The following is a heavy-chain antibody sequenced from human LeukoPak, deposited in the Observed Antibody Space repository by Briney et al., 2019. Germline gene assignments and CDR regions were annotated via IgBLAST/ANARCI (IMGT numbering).Heavy chain of an antibody. CDR1: GASFSGYY. Sequence: SETLSLNCAVYGASFSGYYWSWIRQPPGKGLEWIGETNHSGSTNYNPSLKSRVTISVDTSKNQFSLKLSSVTAADTAVYYWARGGGRARGYSGYGTFDYWGQGTLVTVSS. V-gene: IGHV4-34*01. CDR3: ARGGGRARGYSGYGTFDY. CDR2: TNHSGST. D-gene: IGHD5-12*01. J-gene: IGHJ4*02.